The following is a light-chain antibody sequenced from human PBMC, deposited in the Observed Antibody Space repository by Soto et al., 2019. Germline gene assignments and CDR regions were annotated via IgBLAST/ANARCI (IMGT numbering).Light chain of an antibody. Sequence: EIVMTQSPASLSVSPVERATLSGMASQSIRTNLAWYQQRPGQAPRLLILGASNRATGIAPRFRGSGSGTDFTLTISSVEPEDFAVYICQQRSNWPPTFGQGTRLEIK. CDR3: QQRSNWPPT. V-gene: IGKV3-11*01. J-gene: IGKJ5*01. CDR2: GAS. CDR1: QSIRTN.